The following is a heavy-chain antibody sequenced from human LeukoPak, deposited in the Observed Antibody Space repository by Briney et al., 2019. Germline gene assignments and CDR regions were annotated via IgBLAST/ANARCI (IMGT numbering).Heavy chain of an antibody. Sequence: ASVKVSCKASGYTFTNYFMHWVRQAPGQGLEWMGWIDPNSGDTNYAQKFQGRVTMTRDTSITTAYMDLTRMTSDDTALYYCAKSGETSGPDLDYWGQGTLVTVSS. CDR1: GYTFTNYF. CDR3: AKSGETSGPDLDY. V-gene: IGHV1-2*02. CDR2: IDPNSGDT. D-gene: IGHD3-3*01. J-gene: IGHJ4*02.